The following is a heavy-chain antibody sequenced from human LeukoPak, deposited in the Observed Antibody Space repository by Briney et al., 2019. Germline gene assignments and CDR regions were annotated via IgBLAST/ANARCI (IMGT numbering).Heavy chain of an antibody. D-gene: IGHD3-22*01. CDR1: GGSFSGYY. CDR3: AGHYYDSSGYYPFDY. Sequence: SETLSLTCAVYGGSFSGYYWSWIRQPPGKGLEWIGEINHSGSTNYNPSLKSRVTMSVDTSKNQFSLKLSSVTAADTAVYYCAGHYYDSSGYYPFDYWGQGTLVTVSS. V-gene: IGHV4-34*01. CDR2: INHSGST. J-gene: IGHJ4*02.